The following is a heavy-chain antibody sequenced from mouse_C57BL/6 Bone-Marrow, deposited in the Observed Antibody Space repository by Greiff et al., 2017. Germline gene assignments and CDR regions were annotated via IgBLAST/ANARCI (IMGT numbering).Heavy chain of an antibody. D-gene: IGHD1-1*01. CDR2: ISDGGSYT. CDR1: GFTFSSYA. CDR3: ARSYYGSSFDY. J-gene: IGHJ2*01. V-gene: IGHV5-4*01. Sequence: EVQLVESGGGLVKPGGSLKLSCAASGFTFSSYAMSWVRQTPEKRLEWVATISDGGSYTYYPDNVKGRFTISRDNAKTNLYLQMSHLKSEDTAMYYWARSYYGSSFDYWGQGTTLTVSS.